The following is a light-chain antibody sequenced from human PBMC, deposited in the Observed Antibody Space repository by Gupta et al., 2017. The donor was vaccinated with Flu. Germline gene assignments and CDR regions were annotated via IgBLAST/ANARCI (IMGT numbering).Light chain of an antibody. J-gene: IGKJ3*01. CDR1: QRVSSSY. CDR3: QQYGSSPGVT. CDR2: GAS. V-gene: IGKV3-20*01. Sequence: EIVLTQSPGTLSLSPGERATLSCRASQRVSSSYLAWYQQKPGQAPRLLIYGASSRATGTPDRFSGSGSGTDFTLTISRLEPEDFAVYYCQQYGSSPGVTFGPGTKVDIK.